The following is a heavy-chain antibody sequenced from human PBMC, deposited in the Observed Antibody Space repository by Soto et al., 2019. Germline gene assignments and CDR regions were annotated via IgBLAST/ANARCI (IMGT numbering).Heavy chain of an antibody. CDR2: IDYSGST. CDR3: ARAWGGNVFDY. D-gene: IGHD3-16*01. J-gene: IGHJ4*02. V-gene: IGHV4-59*08. Sequence: QVQLQESGPGLVKPSETLSLTCTVSGGSISSYYWSWIRQPPGKGLEWIGYIDYSGSTNYNPSLKSRFTISVYTSKNQFSLKLISVTAADTAVYYCARAWGGNVFDYWGQGTLVTVSS. CDR1: GGSISSYY.